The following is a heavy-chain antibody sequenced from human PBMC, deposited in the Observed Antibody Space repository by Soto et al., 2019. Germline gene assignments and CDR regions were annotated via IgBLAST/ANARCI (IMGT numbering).Heavy chain of an antibody. CDR1: GFTFSDYA. V-gene: IGHV3-30*18. D-gene: IGHD6-19*01. J-gene: IGHJ4*02. Sequence: VQLEESGGGVVQPGRSLRLSCAASGFTFSDYAMHWVHQAPGKGLEWVAVVSHGGRNTHYADSVKGRFTISRDSSKNTVSLEMTSLRAEDTAVYYCAKGGRQWLVTSDFNYWGQGSLVTVSS. CDR3: AKGGRQWLVTSDFNY. CDR2: VSHGGRNT.